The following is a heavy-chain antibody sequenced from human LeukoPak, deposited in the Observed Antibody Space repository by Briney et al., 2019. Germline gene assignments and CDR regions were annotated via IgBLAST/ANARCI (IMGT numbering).Heavy chain of an antibody. D-gene: IGHD6-13*01. CDR3: ARTIAAAAPNFDY. Sequence: PSETLSLTCAVYGGSFSGYYWSWIRQPPGKGLEWSGEINHSGSTNYNPSLKSRVTISVDTSKNQFSLKLSSVTAADTAVYYCARTIAAAAPNFDYWGQGTLVTVSS. CDR1: GGSFSGYY. CDR2: INHSGST. J-gene: IGHJ4*02. V-gene: IGHV4-34*01.